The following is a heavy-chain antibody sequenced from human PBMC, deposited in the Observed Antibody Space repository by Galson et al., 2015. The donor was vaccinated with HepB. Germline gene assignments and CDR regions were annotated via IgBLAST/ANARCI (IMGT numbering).Heavy chain of an antibody. Sequence: SVKVSCKASGYTFTSYDINWVRQATGQGLEWMGWMNPNSGNTGYAQKFQGRVTMTRNTSISTAYMELSSLRSEDTAVYYCARGSQAVAGTIPDYWGQGTLVTVSS. CDR2: MNPNSGNT. V-gene: IGHV1-8*01. J-gene: IGHJ4*02. D-gene: IGHD6-19*01. CDR3: ARGSQAVAGTIPDY. CDR1: GYTFTSYD.